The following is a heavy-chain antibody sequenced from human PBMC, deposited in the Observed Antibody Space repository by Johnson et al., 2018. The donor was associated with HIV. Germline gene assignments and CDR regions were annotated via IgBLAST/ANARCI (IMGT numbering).Heavy chain of an antibody. V-gene: IGHV3-23*04. D-gene: IGHD6-19*01. CDR1: GFTFSSYS. CDR2: ISGSGGST. CDR3: ARDRWLGDAFDI. J-gene: IGHJ3*02. Sequence: VQLVESGGGLVQPGGSLRLSCAASGFTFSSYSMSWVRQAPGKGLEWVSAISGSGGSTYYADSVTGRFTISRDNSKNTLYLQMNSLRAEDTAVYYCARDRWLGDAFDIWGQGTMVTVSS.